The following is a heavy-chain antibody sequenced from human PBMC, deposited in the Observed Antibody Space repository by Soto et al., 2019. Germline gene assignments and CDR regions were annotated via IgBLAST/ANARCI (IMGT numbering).Heavy chain of an antibody. CDR3: ARSSITIFGVVIGAFDI. J-gene: IGHJ3*02. V-gene: IGHV1-18*01. CDR2: ISAYNGNT. CDR1: GGTFSIYA. D-gene: IGHD3-3*01. Sequence: ALVKVACKASGGTFSIYASSWGRQAPGQGLEWMGWISAYNGNTNYAQKLQGRVTMTTDTSTSTAYMELRSLRSDDTAVYYCARSSITIFGVVIGAFDIWGQGTMVTVSS.